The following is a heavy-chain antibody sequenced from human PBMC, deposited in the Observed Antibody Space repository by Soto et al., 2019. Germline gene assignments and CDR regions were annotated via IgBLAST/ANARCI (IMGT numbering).Heavy chain of an antibody. V-gene: IGHV3-48*04. J-gene: IGHJ3*02. CDR3: ASGMNSLDI. Sequence: GGSLRLSCAASGFTFSSYSMNWVRQAPGKGLEWVSYITSGSTMYYADSVKGRFTISRDNAKNSLYLQMNSLRAEDTAVYYCASGMNSLDIWGQGTTVTVSS. CDR2: ITSGSTM. CDR1: GFTFSSYS.